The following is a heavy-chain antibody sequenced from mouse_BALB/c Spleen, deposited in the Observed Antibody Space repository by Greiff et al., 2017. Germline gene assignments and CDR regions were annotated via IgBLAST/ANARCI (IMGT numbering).Heavy chain of an antibody. D-gene: IGHD3-1*01. V-gene: IGHV2-9*02. Sequence: VKLMESGPGLVAPSQSLSITCTVSGFSLTSYGVHWVRQPPGKGLEWLGVIWAGGSTNYNSALMSRLSISKDNSKSQVFSKMNSLQTDDTATYYCAKEGSSGYSDYWGQGTTLTVSS. CDR2: IWAGGST. J-gene: IGHJ2*01. CDR3: AKEGSSGYSDY. CDR1: GFSLTSYG.